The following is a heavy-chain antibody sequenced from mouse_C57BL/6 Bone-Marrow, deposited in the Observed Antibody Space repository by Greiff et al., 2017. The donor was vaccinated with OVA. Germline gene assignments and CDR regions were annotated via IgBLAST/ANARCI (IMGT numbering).Heavy chain of an antibody. V-gene: IGHV1-64*01. CDR1: GYTFTSYW. CDR3: ARDYYDYDGPFAY. CDR2: IHPNSGST. D-gene: IGHD2-4*01. Sequence: QVQLQQPGAELVKPGASVKLSCKASGYTFTSYWMRWVKQRPGQGLEWIGMIHPNSGSTNYNEKFKSKATLTVDKSSSTAYMQLSSLTSEDSAVYYCARDYYDYDGPFAYWGQGTLVTVSA. J-gene: IGHJ3*01.